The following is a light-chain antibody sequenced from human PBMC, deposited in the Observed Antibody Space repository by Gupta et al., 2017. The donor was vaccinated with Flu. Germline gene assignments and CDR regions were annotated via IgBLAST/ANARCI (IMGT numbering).Light chain of an antibody. J-gene: IGKJ1*01. CDR1: QSVSSN. V-gene: IGKV3-15*01. CDR2: GAS. Sequence: TLSLSPGERATLSCRASQSVSSNLAWYQQKPGQAPRLLIYGASTRATGIPARFSGSGSGTEFTLTISSLQSEDFAVYYCQQYNNWLRGTFGQGTKVEIK. CDR3: QQYNNWLRGT.